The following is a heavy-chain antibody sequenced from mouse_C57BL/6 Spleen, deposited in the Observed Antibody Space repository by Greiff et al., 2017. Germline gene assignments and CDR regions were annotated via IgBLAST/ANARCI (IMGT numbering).Heavy chain of an antibody. J-gene: IGHJ2*01. V-gene: IGHV1-52*01. D-gene: IGHD2-4*01. CDR2: IDPSDSET. CDR3: ARRYYDFPCGH. CDR1: GYTFTSYW. Sequence: VQLQQPGAELVRPGSSVKLSCKASGYTFTSYWMHWVKQRPIQGLEWIGNIDPSDSETHYNQKFKDKATLTVDKSSSTAYMQLSSLTSEDSAVYYCARRYYDFPCGHGGQGTAHTVPS.